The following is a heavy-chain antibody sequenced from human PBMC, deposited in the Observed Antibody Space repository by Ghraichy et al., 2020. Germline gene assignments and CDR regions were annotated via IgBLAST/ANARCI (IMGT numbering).Heavy chain of an antibody. CDR1: GYTFTSYA. J-gene: IGHJ5*02. V-gene: IGHV1-3*01. CDR3: ARDFSPNRLGDYYDSSGYYYLGRGLFDP. CDR2: INAGNGNT. D-gene: IGHD3-22*01. Sequence: ASVKVSCKASGYTFTSYAMHWVRQAPGQRLEWMGWINAGNGNTKYSQKFQGRVTITRDTSASTAYMELSSLRSEDTAVYYCARDFSPNRLGDYYDSSGYYYLGRGLFDPWGQGTLVTVSS.